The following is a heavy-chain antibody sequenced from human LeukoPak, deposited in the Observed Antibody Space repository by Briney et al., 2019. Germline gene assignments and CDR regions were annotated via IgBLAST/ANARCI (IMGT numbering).Heavy chain of an antibody. D-gene: IGHD3-22*01. CDR3: ARGRSDSSGSAEYFQH. CDR2: INPSGGST. V-gene: IGHV1-46*01. Sequence: ASVKVSCKASGYTFTSYYMRWVRQAPGQGLEWMGIINPSGGSTSYAQKFQGRVTMTRDTSTSTVYMELSSLRSEDTAVYYCARGRSDSSGSAEYFQHWGQGTLVTVSS. CDR1: GYTFTSYY. J-gene: IGHJ1*01.